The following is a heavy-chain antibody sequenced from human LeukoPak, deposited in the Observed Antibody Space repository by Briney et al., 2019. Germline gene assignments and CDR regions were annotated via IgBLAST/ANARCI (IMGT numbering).Heavy chain of an antibody. CDR1: GFTFRNYA. CDR2: ITCSGYTT. CDR3: AKGGGGSCHPPLYY. Sequence: GGSLRLSCAASGFTFRNYAMSGVGQAPGKGGEGVSGITCSGYTTYYAHSLKGPFTLPRDHSKHTLYLQMNRLSAEDTAVYYCAKGGGGSCHPPLYYWGPGTLVPVSS. V-gene: IGHV3-23*01. J-gene: IGHJ4*02. D-gene: IGHD2-15*01.